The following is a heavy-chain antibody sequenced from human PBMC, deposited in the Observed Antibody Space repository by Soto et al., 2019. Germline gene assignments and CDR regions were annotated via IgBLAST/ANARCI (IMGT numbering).Heavy chain of an antibody. CDR3: VRGHTILAY. CDR2: INQDGSEK. CDR1: GLPFSNFW. Sequence: GGSLRLPCATSGLPFSNFWMSWVRRAPGKGLEWVANINQDGSEKHHVDSVEGRFTISRDNARNSLYLQMNSLRADDTAVYYCVRGHTILAYWGQGTLVTVSS. D-gene: IGHD3-3*01. V-gene: IGHV3-7*04. J-gene: IGHJ4*02.